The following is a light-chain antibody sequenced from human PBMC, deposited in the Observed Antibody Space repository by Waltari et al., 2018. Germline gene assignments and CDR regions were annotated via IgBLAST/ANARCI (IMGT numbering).Light chain of an antibody. V-gene: IGKV3-15*01. CDR2: GAS. CDR1: QSVSSN. CDR3: QQYNNWPPYT. Sequence: EIVMTQPPATLSVSPGERATLSCRASQSVSSNLAWYQQKPDQAPSLLIDGASTRATGIRARFSGSGSEREFTLTISSMQSEDFAVYYCQQYNNWPPYTFGQGTKLEIK. J-gene: IGKJ2*01.